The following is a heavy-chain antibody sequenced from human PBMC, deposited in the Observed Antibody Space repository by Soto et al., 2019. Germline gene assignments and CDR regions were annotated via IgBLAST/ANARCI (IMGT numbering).Heavy chain of an antibody. D-gene: IGHD4-17*01. CDR3: ARDSNGDYGVDY. J-gene: IGHJ4*02. V-gene: IGHV4-59*01. Sequence: SETLSLTCTVSGGSISSYYWSWIRQPPGKGLEWIGYIYYSGSTNYNPSLKSRVTISVDTSKNQFSLKLSSVTAADTAVYYCARDSNGDYGVDYWGQGTLVTVSS. CDR2: IYYSGST. CDR1: GGSISSYY.